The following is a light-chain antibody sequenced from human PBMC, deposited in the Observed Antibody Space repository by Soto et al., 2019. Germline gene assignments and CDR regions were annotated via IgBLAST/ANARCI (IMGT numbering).Light chain of an antibody. J-gene: IGKJ1*01. CDR3: QQYGSSPTWT. CDR1: QNVVTN. Sequence: EIVMTQSPATLSVSPGERATLSCRASQNVVTNLAWYQQIPGQAPRLLIYGASSRTTGIPDRFSGSGSGTDFTLTISRLEPEDFAVYYCQQYGSSPTWTFGQGTKVDIK. CDR2: GAS. V-gene: IGKV3-20*01.